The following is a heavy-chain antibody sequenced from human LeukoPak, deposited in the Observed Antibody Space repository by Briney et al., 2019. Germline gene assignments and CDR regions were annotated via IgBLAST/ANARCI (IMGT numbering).Heavy chain of an antibody. D-gene: IGHD1-26*01. CDR2: MNLKSGYT. V-gene: IGHV1-8*03. Sequence: ASVKLSCKASGYTFTTYDNNWVRHATGQGLEWMGWMNLKSGYTGYAQKFQGRVTITRDTSTSTVYMELSSLRSEDTAVYYCARVAGSIDYWGQGTLVTVSS. CDR1: GYTFTTYD. CDR3: ARVAGSIDY. J-gene: IGHJ4*02.